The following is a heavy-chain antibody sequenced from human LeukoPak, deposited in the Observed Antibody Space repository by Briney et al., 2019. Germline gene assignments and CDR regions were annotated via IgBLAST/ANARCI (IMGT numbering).Heavy chain of an antibody. D-gene: IGHD5-24*01. CDR3: ARPRGTNRDGDYYFDY. CDR2: IKQDGSEK. V-gene: IGHV3-7*01. CDR1: GFTFSSYW. Sequence: GGSLRLSCAASGFTFSSYWMSWVRQAPGKGLEWVANIKQDGSEKYYVDSVKGRFTISRDNAKNSLYLQMNSLRAEDTAVYYCARPRGTNRDGDYYFDYWGQGTLVTVSS. J-gene: IGHJ4*02.